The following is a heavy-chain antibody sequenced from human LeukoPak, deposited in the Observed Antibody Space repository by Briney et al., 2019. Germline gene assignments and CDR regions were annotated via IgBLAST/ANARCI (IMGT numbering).Heavy chain of an antibody. V-gene: IGHV4-39*01. Sequence: SETLSLTCTVSGGSISRSSYYWGWIRQPPGKGLEWIGSIYYSGSTYYNPSLKSRVTISVDTSKNQFSLKLSSVTAADTAVYYCARRYCSNTSCYLDYWGQGTLVTVSS. D-gene: IGHD2-2*01. J-gene: IGHJ4*02. CDR2: IYYSGST. CDR3: ARRYCSNTSCYLDY. CDR1: GGSISRSSYY.